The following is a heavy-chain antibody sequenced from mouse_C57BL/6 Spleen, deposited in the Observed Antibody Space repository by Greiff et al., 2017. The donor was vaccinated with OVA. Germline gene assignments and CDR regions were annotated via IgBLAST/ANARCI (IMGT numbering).Heavy chain of an antibody. J-gene: IGHJ2*01. D-gene: IGHD1-1*01. CDR3: ARGGSAVVARRYFDY. Sequence: VQLQQSGPELVKPGASVKISCKASGYTFTDYYMNWVKQSHGKSLEWIGDINPNNGGTSYNQKFKGKATLTVDKSSSTAYMELRSLTSEDSAVYYCARGGSAVVARRYFDYWGQGTTLTVSS. CDR1: GYTFTDYY. CDR2: INPNNGGT. V-gene: IGHV1-26*01.